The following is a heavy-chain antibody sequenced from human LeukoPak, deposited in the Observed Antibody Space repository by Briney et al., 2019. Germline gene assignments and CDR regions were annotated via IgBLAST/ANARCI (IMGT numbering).Heavy chain of an antibody. Sequence: SETLSLTCTVSGGSISGYYWSWIRQPPGKGLEWIGYIYNSGSTNQNPSHKSRVTISVDTSKKQFSLKLSSVTAADTAVYYCARDERYCSGGSCYPGAFDIWGQGTMVTVSS. CDR2: IYNSGST. CDR3: ARDERYCSGGSCYPGAFDI. CDR1: GGSISGYY. V-gene: IGHV4-59*01. J-gene: IGHJ3*02. D-gene: IGHD2-15*01.